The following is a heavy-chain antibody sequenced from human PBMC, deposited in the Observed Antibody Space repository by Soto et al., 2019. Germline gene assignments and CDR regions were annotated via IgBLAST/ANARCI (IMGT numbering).Heavy chain of an antibody. CDR3: ARLWELSKGMDV. Sequence: GGSLRLSCAASGFTFSSYSMNWVRQAPGKGLEWVSSISSSSSYIYYADSVKGRFTISRDNAKNSLYLQMNSLRAEDTAVYYCARLWELSKGMDVWGQGTTVTVSS. J-gene: IGHJ6*02. CDR2: ISSSSSYI. V-gene: IGHV3-21*01. CDR1: GFTFSSYS. D-gene: IGHD1-26*01.